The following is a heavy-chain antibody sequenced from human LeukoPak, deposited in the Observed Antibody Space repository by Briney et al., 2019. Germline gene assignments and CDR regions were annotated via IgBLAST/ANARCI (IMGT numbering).Heavy chain of an antibody. Sequence: GESLRLYCAASGFTFDNDAIHRVRQAPGKGLDWVAVISDDGRDKYYADSVKGRFTISRDKSTLYLQMNSLRAEDTALYYCARGGINMADYWGQGTLVTVSS. CDR3: ARGGINMADY. J-gene: IGHJ4*02. CDR1: GFTFDNDA. V-gene: IGHV3-30*04. CDR2: ISDDGRDK. D-gene: IGHD5-24*01.